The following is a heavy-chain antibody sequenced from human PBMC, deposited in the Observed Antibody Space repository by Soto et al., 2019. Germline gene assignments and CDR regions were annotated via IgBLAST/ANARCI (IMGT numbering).Heavy chain of an antibody. CDR2: IYYSGST. J-gene: IGHJ4*02. CDR1: GGSVSGGSYY. CDR3: ARVPGGAYDILTGRRVYFDY. V-gene: IGHV4-61*01. D-gene: IGHD3-9*01. Sequence: SETLSLTCTVSGGSVSGGSYYWSWIRQPPGKGLEWIGYIYYSGSTNYNPSLKSRVTISVDTSKNQFSLKLSSVTAADTAVYYCARVPGGAYDILTGRRVYFDYWGQGTLVTVSS.